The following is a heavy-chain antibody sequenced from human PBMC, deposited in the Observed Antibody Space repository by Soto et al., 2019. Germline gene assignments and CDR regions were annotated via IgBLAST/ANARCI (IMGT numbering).Heavy chain of an antibody. CDR1: GFTFSNYA. J-gene: IGHJ6*02. CDR3: AKASDYDFWSGYGMDV. V-gene: IGHV3-23*01. Sequence: EVQLLESGGGLVQPGGSLRLSCAASGFTFSNYAMTWVRQAPGKGLEWVSAISGSGGSTYYADSEKGRFTISRDISKNTLYLQMNSLRADDTAVFYCAKASDYDFWSGYGMDVWGQGTTVTVSS. D-gene: IGHD3-3*01. CDR2: ISGSGGST.